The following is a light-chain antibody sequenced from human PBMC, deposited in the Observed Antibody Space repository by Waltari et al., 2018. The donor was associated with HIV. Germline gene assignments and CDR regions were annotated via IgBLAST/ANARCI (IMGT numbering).Light chain of an antibody. J-gene: IGKJ1*01. CDR3: QQYGSSLTWT. Sequence: EIVLTQSPGTLSLSPGERATLSCRASQSVSSSYLAWYQQKPGQAPRLLIYGASSRATGIPDRFRGSGSCTDFTLTISRLEPEDFAVYYCQQYGSSLTWTFGQGTKVEIK. V-gene: IGKV3-20*01. CDR2: GAS. CDR1: QSVSSSY.